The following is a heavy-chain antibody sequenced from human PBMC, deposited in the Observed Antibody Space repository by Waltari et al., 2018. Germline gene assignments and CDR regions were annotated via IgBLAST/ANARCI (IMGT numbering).Heavy chain of an antibody. D-gene: IGHD3-9*01. J-gene: IGHJ3*02. V-gene: IGHV2-5*01. CDR3: AHMKDWQDAFDI. CDR1: GFSLSTSGVG. CDR2: IYWNDDK. Sequence: QITLKESGPTLVTPTQTLTLTCTFSGFSLSTSGVGVGWIRQPPGKALEWLALIYWNDDKRYSPSLKSRLTITKDTSKNQVVLTMTNMDPVDTATYYCAHMKDWQDAFDIWGQGTMVTVSS.